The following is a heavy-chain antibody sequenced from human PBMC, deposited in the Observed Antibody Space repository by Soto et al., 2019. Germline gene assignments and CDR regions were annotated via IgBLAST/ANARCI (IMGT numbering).Heavy chain of an antibody. CDR3: ARAAYSSSQTFLFDP. D-gene: IGHD6-13*01. V-gene: IGHV1-24*01. CDR1: GYTLTELS. CDR2: FDPEDGET. J-gene: IGHJ5*02. Sequence: ASVKVSCKVSGYTLTELSMHWVRQAPGKGLEWMAGFDPEDGETIYAQKFQGRVTMTEDTSTDTAYMELSSLRSEDTAVYYCARAAYSSSQTFLFDPWGQGTLVSVSS.